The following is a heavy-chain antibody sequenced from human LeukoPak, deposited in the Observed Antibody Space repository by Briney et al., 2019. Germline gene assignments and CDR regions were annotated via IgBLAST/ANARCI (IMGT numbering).Heavy chain of an antibody. V-gene: IGHV4-39*01. Sequence: PSETLSLTCTVSGGSISTTNYYWSWIRQPPGKGLEWIGEINHSGSTNYNPSLKSRVTISVDTSKNQFSLKLSSVTAADTAVYYCARQGSGGHYYYYYMDVWGKGTTVTISS. CDR1: GGSISTTNYY. CDR2: INHSGST. J-gene: IGHJ6*03. CDR3: ARQGSGGHYYYYYMDV. D-gene: IGHD3-3*01.